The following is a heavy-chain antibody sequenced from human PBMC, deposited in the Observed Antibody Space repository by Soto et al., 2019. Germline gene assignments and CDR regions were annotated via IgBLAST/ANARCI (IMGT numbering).Heavy chain of an antibody. J-gene: IGHJ6*03. D-gene: IGHD1-1*01. CDR3: ARENWKIYYYYYYMDV. V-gene: IGHV3-7*01. CDR2: IKQDGSEK. Sequence: GGSLRLSCAASGFTFSSYGISWVRQAPGKGLEWVANIKQDGSEKYYVDSVKGRFTISRDNAKNSLHLQMNSLRAEDTAVYYCARENWKIYYYYYYMDVWGKGTTVTVSS. CDR1: GFTFSSYG.